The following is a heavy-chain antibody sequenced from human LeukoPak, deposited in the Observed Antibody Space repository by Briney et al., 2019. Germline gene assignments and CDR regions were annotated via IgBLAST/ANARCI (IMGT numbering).Heavy chain of an antibody. V-gene: IGHV4-59*01. D-gene: IGHD6-13*01. Sequence: SETLSLTCSVSGGSISSYAWSWIRQSPGKGLEWIGVTYNTGRTNFNPSVKSRVTISRDTSKNQVLLSLKSVNAADTAVYYCARDAWGQQLADWGQGTLVTVSS. CDR1: GGSISSYA. CDR2: TYNTGRT. CDR3: ARDAWGQQLAD. J-gene: IGHJ4*02.